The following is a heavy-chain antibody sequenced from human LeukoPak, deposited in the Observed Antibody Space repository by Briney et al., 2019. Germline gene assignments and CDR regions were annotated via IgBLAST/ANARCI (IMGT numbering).Heavy chain of an antibody. CDR1: GFTFSSYS. CDR3: ARVVGLTGYSSTWYSGYYYYMDV. Sequence: GGSLRLSCAASGFTFSSYSMNWVRQAPGKGLEWVSSISTNISYIYYADSVKGRFTISRDNAKNSLYLQMNSLRAEDTAVYYCARVVGLTGYSSTWYSGYYYYMDVWGKGTTVTVSS. D-gene: IGHD6-13*01. CDR2: ISTNISYI. J-gene: IGHJ6*03. V-gene: IGHV3-21*01.